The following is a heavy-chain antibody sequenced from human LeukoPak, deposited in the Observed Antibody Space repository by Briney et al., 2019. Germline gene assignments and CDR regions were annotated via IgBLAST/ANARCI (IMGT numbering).Heavy chain of an antibody. CDR2: IYTSGST. J-gene: IGHJ5*02. CDR3: ARTSHYYDSSGYSRWFDP. Sequence: SETLSLACTVSGGSISSYYWSWIRQPAGKGLEWIGRIYTSGSTNYNPSLKSRVTMSVDTSKNQFSLKLSSVTAADTAVYYCARTSHYYDSSGYSRWFDPWGQGTLVTVSS. CDR1: GGSISSYY. D-gene: IGHD3-22*01. V-gene: IGHV4-4*07.